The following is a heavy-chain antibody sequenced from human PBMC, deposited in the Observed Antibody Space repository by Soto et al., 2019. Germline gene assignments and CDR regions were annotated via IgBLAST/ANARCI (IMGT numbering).Heavy chain of an antibody. CDR3: ARQRLWGTSGYYYFEN. CDR2: IYPGDSDT. V-gene: IGHV5-51*01. CDR1: GHIFSNYW. D-gene: IGHD3-22*01. Sequence: PGESLKISCKGSGHIFSNYWIGWVRQMPGKGLEWMGIIYPGDSDTRYSPSFQGQVTITIDKSTNTAYLQWSRLKASDTAMYYCARQRLWGTSGYYYFENWGQGTLVTVSS. J-gene: IGHJ4*02.